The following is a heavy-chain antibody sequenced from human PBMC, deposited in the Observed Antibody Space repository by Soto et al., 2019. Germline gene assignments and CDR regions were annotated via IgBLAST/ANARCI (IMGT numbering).Heavy chain of an antibody. V-gene: IGHV3-23*01. J-gene: IGHJ4*02. Sequence: EVHILQSGGGLEQPGGSLRLSCAASGFTFSNYAMSWIRQAPGKGLEWVSTIRETGNTYYADSVRGRFATSRENSENTLYLQRSSLLAEDTAVYYCAKQQMWVIRALDYWGQGTLVTVSS. CDR3: AKQQMWVIRALDY. CDR1: GFTFSNYA. D-gene: IGHD1-26*01. CDR2: IRETGNT.